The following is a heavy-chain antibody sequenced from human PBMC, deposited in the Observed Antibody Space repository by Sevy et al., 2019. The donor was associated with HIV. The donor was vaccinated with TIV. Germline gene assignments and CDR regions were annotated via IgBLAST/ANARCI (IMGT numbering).Heavy chain of an antibody. CDR3: ARGAGDPVGALDI. CDR2: ISTGGAGGATI. Sequence: GGSLRLSCAASGFTFRSYEFNWVRQAPGKGLQWISHISTGGAGGATIFYADSVKGRFTISRDNAKNSVFLQMNSLRAEDTAVYYCARGAGDPVGALDIWGQGTMVTVSS. J-gene: IGHJ3*02. V-gene: IGHV3-48*03. CDR1: GFTFRSYE. D-gene: IGHD4-17*01.